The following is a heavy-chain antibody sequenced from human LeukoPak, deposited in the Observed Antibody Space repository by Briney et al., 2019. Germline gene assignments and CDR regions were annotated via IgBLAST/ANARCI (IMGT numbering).Heavy chain of an antibody. D-gene: IGHD5-18*01. CDR1: GFTFSSYS. V-gene: IGHV3-21*01. CDR3: ARGSGIQLWLPLDY. CDR2: ISSSSSYI. J-gene: IGHJ4*02. Sequence: GGSLRLSCAASGFTFSSYSMNWVRQAPGKGLEWVSSISSSSSYIYYADSVKGRFTISRDNAKNSLYLQMNSLRAEDTAVYYCARGSGIQLWLPLDYWGQGTLVTVSS.